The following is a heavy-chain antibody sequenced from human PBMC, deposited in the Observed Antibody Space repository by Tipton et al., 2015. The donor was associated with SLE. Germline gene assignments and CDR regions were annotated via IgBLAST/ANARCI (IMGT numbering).Heavy chain of an antibody. D-gene: IGHD3-10*01. J-gene: IGHJ2*01. V-gene: IGHV3-NL1*01. Sequence: SLRLSCAASGFNFSSYGMHWVRQAPGKGLEWVSVIYSGDRSTYYGDSVKGRFTVSRDNSRNTLYLQMNSLRGDDTAVYYCAKGTGRGFFDLWGRGALVTVSS. CDR2: IYSGDRST. CDR1: GFNFSSYG. CDR3: AKGTGRGFFDL.